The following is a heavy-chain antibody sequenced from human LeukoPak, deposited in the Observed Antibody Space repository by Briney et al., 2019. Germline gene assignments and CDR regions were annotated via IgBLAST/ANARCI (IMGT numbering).Heavy chain of an antibody. Sequence: SQTLSLTCAISGDSVSSNSVTWNWIRQSPSRGLEWLGRTYYRSTWYNDYAVSVRGRITVNPDASENQFSLHLNSVTPEDTAVYYCARRLTQYDCFDPWGQGILVTVSS. CDR2: TYYRSTWYN. CDR3: ARRLTQYDCFDP. J-gene: IGHJ5*02. V-gene: IGHV6-1*01. D-gene: IGHD2-2*01. CDR1: GDSVSSNSVT.